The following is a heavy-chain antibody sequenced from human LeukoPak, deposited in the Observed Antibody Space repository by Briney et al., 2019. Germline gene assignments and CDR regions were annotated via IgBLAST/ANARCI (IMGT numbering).Heavy chain of an antibody. V-gene: IGHV4-61*02. D-gene: IGHD3-22*01. CDR1: GGSISSGSYY. Sequence: SQTLSLTCTVSGGSISSGSYYCSWIRQPAGKGLEWIGRIYTSENTSYNPSLKSRGTISVDTSKNQFSLKQSSVTAADTAVYYCERDHYYDSSGYYLGYAFDIWGQGTMVTVSS. CDR2: IYTSENT. CDR3: ERDHYYDSSGYYLGYAFDI. J-gene: IGHJ3*02.